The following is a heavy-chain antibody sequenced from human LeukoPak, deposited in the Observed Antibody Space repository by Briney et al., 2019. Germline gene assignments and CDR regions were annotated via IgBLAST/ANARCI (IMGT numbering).Heavy chain of an antibody. CDR1: GGTFSSYA. V-gene: IGHV1-69*13. Sequence: GASVKVSCXASGGTFSSYAISWVRQAPGQGLEWMGGIIPIFGTANYAQKFQGRVTITADESTSTAYMELSSLRSEDTAVYYCARTGCGSSTSCYTYFDYWGQGTLVTVSS. CDR3: ARTGCGSSTSCYTYFDY. D-gene: IGHD2-2*02. CDR2: IIPIFGTA. J-gene: IGHJ4*02.